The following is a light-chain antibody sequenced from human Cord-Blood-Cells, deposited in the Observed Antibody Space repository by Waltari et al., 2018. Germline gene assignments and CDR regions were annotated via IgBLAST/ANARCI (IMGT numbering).Light chain of an antibody. CDR2: DAS. V-gene: IGKV1-5*01. CDR3: QQYNSYST. J-gene: IGKJ3*01. CDR1: QSITSW. Sequence: DIQMTQSPSTLSASVGDRVTITCRASQSITSWLAWYQQKPGKAPNLLIYDASSLESGVPSMFSGSGSWTGFTLTISSLQPDDFATYYCQQYNSYSTFGPGTKVDIK.